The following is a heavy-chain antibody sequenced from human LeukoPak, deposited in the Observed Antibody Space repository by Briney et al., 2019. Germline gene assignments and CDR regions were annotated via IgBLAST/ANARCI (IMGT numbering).Heavy chain of an antibody. V-gene: IGHV3-74*01. CDR2: INSDGSDT. CDR1: GFSLRSHL. Sequence: GGSLRLSCAASGFSLRSHLMHWVRRAPGKGLVWVSRINSDGSDTNYADSVKGRFTLSRDNANNPLYLQMHRLRVEDTAVYYCSRVGSGLRGFEIWGQGTMVSVFS. J-gene: IGHJ3*02. D-gene: IGHD3-10*01. CDR3: SRVGSGLRGFEI.